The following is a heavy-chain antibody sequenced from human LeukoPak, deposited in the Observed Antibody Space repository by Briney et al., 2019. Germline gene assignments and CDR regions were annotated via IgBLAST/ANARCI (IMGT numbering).Heavy chain of an antibody. CDR2: INPGGGST. J-gene: IGHJ4*02. D-gene: IGHD3-22*01. CDR3: ARDYYDSSGYYYGELGFFDY. V-gene: IGHV1-46*01. Sequence: ASVKVSCKASGYTFTSYYMHWVRQAPGQGLEWMGIINPGGGSTSYAQKFQGRVTMTRDTSTSTVYMELSSLRSEDTAVYYCARDYYDSSGYYYGELGFFDYWGQGTLVTVSS. CDR1: GYTFTSYY.